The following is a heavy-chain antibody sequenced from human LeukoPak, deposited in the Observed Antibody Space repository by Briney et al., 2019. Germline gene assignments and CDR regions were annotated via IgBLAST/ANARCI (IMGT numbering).Heavy chain of an antibody. CDR2: IYSGGST. CDR3: ARRRYYESSGYHFDY. V-gene: IGHV3-66*04. J-gene: IGHJ4*02. CDR1: GFTVSSNY. Sequence: GGSLRLSCAASGFTVSSNYMSWVRQAPGKGLEWVSVIYSGGSTYYADSVKGRFTISRDNSKNTLYLQMDSLRAEDTAVYYCARRRYYESSGYHFDYWGQGTLVTVSS. D-gene: IGHD3-22*01.